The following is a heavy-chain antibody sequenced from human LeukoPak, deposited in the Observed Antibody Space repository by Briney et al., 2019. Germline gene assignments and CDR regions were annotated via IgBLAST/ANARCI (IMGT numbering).Heavy chain of an antibody. J-gene: IGHJ4*02. CDR2: INPNSGGT. V-gene: IGHV1-2*02. Sequence: ASVKVSCKASEYTFTDYYIHWMRQAPGQGLEWMGWINPNSGGTNYAQKFQGRVTMTRDTSISTAYMELSRLRSDDTAVYYCARARPRGGSNDYWGQGTLVTVSS. D-gene: IGHD1-26*01. CDR3: ARARPRGGSNDY. CDR1: EYTFTDYY.